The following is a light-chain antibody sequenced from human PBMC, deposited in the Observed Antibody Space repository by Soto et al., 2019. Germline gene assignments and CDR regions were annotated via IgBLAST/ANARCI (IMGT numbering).Light chain of an antibody. CDR1: QSISSW. CDR3: QQYNSYST. V-gene: IGKV1-5*01. J-gene: IGKJ1*01. Sequence: IHMTQSSSTLSASVGYRVTITCRASQSISSWLAWYQQKPGKAPKILIYDASSLESGVPSRFSGSGSGTEFTLTISSLKPDDFATYYCQQYNSYSTFGQGTKVDIK. CDR2: DAS.